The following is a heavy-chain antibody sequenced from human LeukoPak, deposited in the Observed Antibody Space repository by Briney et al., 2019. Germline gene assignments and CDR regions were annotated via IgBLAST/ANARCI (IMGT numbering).Heavy chain of an antibody. CDR1: GFTISSYY. CDR2: ICSSGDT. Sequence: SESLSLTCAVSGFTISSYYRRWIRQPPGKGLEWIWYICSSGDTYYTPSLKSRFTISVDTSKNSFSLKLNSVSAADTAVYYCARHRAQCCNNSSGYGDAFDIWGQGTMVTVST. J-gene: IGHJ3*02. D-gene: IGHD3-22*01. CDR3: ARHRAQCCNNSSGYGDAFDI. V-gene: IGHV4-59*08.